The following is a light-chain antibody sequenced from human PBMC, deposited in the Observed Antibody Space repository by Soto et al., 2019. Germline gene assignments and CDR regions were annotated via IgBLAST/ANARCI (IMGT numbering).Light chain of an antibody. CDR1: QSVSSY. V-gene: IGKV3-20*01. J-gene: IGKJ1*01. CDR2: GVS. Sequence: EIVLTQSPATLSLSPGERATLSCRASQSVSSYLAWYQQKPGQAPRLLIWGVSNRATGIPDRFSGSGSGTDFTLTISRLEPEDFVVFYCYQYGSTPPTFGQGTKVDI. CDR3: YQYGSTPPT.